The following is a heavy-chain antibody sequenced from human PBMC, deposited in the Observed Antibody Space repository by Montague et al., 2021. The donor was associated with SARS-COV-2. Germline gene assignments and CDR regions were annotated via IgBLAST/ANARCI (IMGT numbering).Heavy chain of an antibody. CDR1: GDSVSSTAAA. Sequence: CAISGDSVSSTAAAWNWIRQSPSRDLEWLGRTYYRSEWHTDYAVSVECRLAIDADTSKNQFSLQLHSVTPEDSAVYYCASGWTLFDWGQGTLVTVSS. CDR2: TYYRSEWHT. CDR3: ASGWTLFD. D-gene: IGHD6-19*01. V-gene: IGHV6-1*01. J-gene: IGHJ4*02.